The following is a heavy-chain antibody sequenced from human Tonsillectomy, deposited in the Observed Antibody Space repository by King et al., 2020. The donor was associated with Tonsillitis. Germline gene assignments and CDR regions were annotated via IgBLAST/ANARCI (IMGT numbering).Heavy chain of an antibody. CDR3: ARRNYDILTGYHTHFDY. J-gene: IGHJ4*02. CDR2: IDPSDFYT. V-gene: IGHV5-10-1*03. D-gene: IGHD3-9*01. Sequence: VQLVESGAEVKKPGESLRISCKGSGYSFTSYWISWVRQMPGKGLEWMGRIDPSDFYTNYSPSFQGHVTISADKSISTAYLQWSSLKASDTAMYYCARRNYDILTGYHTHFDYWGQGTLVTVSS. CDR1: GYSFTSYW.